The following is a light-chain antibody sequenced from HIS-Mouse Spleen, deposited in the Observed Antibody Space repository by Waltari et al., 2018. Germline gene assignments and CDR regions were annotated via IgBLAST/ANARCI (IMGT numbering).Light chain of an antibody. Sequence: SYELTQQPSAAVSPAQQARITCSGAALPKKYTYWYQQKSGQAPVLVIYEDSKRPSGVPERFSGASSGTMATLTISGAQVEDEADYYCYSTDSSGNHRVFGGGTKLTVL. CDR1: ALPKKY. CDR3: YSTDSSGNHRV. J-gene: IGLJ2*01. V-gene: IGLV3-10*01. CDR2: EDS.